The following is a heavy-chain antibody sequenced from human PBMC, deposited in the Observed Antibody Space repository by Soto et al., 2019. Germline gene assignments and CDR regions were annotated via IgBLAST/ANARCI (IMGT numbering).Heavy chain of an antibody. CDR1: GYTFTSYY. Sequence: ASVKVSCKASGYTFTSYYMHWVRQAPGQGLEWMGIINPSGGSTSYAQKFQGRVTMTRDTSTSTVYMELSSLRSEDTAVYYCARDELLCFGDGSAYYYYYYGMDFWGKGTTVTVSS. CDR2: INPSGGST. J-gene: IGHJ6*04. V-gene: IGHV1-46*01. D-gene: IGHD3-10*01. CDR3: ARDELLCFGDGSAYYYYYYGMDF.